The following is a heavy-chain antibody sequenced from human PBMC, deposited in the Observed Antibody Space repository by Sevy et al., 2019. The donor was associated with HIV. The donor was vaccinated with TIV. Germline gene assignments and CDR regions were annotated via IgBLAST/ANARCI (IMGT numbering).Heavy chain of an antibody. CDR2: IIPILGTA. Sequence: ASVKVSCKASGGTFSSYAISWVRQAPGQGLEWMGGIIPILGTANYAQKFQGRVTITADEFTGPAYMELSSLRSEDTAVDDWAREYSSSSLVSRGMDVWGQGTTVTVSS. J-gene: IGHJ6*02. CDR1: GGTFSSYA. CDR3: AREYSSSSLVSRGMDV. D-gene: IGHD6-6*01. V-gene: IGHV1-69*13.